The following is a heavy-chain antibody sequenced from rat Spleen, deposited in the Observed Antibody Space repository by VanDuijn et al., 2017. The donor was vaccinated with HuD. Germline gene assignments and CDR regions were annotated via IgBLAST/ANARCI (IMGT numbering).Heavy chain of an antibody. CDR2: MWNGGGT. Sequence: QVQLKETGPDLVQLTQTLSITCTVSGFSLTTYNVHWVRQPPGKGLEWMGAMWNGGGTDYNSALKSRLSISRDTSKSQVFLKVNNLQTEDTAMYFCASQYYYDGYYRDYWGQGLMVTVSS. V-gene: IGHV2-1*01. D-gene: IGHD1-12*03. CDR3: ASQYYYDGYYRDY. CDR1: GFSLTTYN. J-gene: IGHJ2*01.